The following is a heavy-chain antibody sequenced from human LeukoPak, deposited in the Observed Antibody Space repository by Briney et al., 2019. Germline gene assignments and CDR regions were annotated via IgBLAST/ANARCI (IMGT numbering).Heavy chain of an antibody. J-gene: IGHJ6*02. D-gene: IGHD3-22*01. CDR2: ISAYNGNT. CDR1: GYTFTSYG. Sequence: ASVKVSCKASGYTFTSYGISWVRQAPGQGLEWMGWISAYNGNTNYAQKLQGRVTMTTDTSTSTAYMELRSLRSDDTAVYYCARDQDYDSSGYTYYYYGMDVWGQGTTVTVSS. V-gene: IGHV1-18*01. CDR3: ARDQDYDSSGYTYYYYGMDV.